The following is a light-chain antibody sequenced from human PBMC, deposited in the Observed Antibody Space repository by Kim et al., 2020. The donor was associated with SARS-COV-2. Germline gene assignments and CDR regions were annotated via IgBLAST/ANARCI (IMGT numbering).Light chain of an antibody. Sequence: LSLSPGERATLSCRASRSVSSYLAWYQQKPGQAPRLLIYDASNRATGIPARFSGSGSGTDFTLTISSLEPEDFAVYYCQQRSNWYTFGQGTKLEIK. V-gene: IGKV3-11*01. CDR2: DAS. CDR1: RSVSSY. CDR3: QQRSNWYT. J-gene: IGKJ2*01.